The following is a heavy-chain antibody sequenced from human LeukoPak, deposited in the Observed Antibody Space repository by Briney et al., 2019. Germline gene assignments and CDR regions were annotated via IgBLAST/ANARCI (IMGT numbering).Heavy chain of an antibody. Sequence: ASVKVSCKASGYTFTSYGISWVRQAPGQGLEGMGWISAYNGNTNYAQKLQGRVTMTTDTSTSTAYMGLRSLRSDDTAVYYCARDLRRDIAVAGTTIDSWGQGTLVTVSS. D-gene: IGHD6-19*01. CDR3: ARDLRRDIAVAGTTIDS. J-gene: IGHJ4*02. CDR2: ISAYNGNT. V-gene: IGHV1-18*01. CDR1: GYTFTSYG.